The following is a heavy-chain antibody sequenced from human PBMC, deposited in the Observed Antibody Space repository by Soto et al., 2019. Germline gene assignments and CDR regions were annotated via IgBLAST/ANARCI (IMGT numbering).Heavy chain of an antibody. V-gene: IGHV4-4*07. D-gene: IGHD1-1*01. CDR1: GASISGFY. CDR2: IYATGTT. CDR3: VRDGTKTLRDWFDP. Sequence: SETLSLTCTVSGASISGFYSSWIRKSAGKGLEWIGRIYATGTTDYNPSLKSRAMMSVDTSKKQFSLKLRSVTAADTAVYYCVRDGTKTLRDWFDPWGQGISVTVSS. J-gene: IGHJ5*02.